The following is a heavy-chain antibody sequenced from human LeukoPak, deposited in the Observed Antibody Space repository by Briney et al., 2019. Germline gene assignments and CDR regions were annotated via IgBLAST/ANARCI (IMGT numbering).Heavy chain of an antibody. V-gene: IGHV1-58*02. D-gene: IGHD3-10*01. J-gene: IGHJ4*02. CDR3: AGTPWFGELTLDY. CDR2: IVVGSGNT. CDR1: GFTFTSST. Sequence: VASVKVSCKASGFTFTSSTIQWVRQARGQRLERIGWIVVGSGNTNYAQKFQERVIITRDMSTTTVYMELSSLRSEDTAVYYCAGTPWFGELTLDYWGQGTLVTVSS.